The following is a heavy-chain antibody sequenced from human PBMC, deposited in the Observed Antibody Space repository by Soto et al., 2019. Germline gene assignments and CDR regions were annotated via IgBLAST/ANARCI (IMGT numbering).Heavy chain of an antibody. CDR1: GFTFSSYA. Sequence: EVQLLESGGGLVQPGGSLRLSCAASGFTFSSYAMSWVRQAPGKGLEWVSAISGSGGSTYYADSVKGRFTIPRDNSKNTLYLQMNSLRAEERAVYYCAKMGLTMVRGVIGYWGQGTLVTVSS. CDR3: AKMGLTMVRGVIGY. CDR2: ISGSGGST. J-gene: IGHJ4*02. V-gene: IGHV3-23*01. D-gene: IGHD3-10*01.